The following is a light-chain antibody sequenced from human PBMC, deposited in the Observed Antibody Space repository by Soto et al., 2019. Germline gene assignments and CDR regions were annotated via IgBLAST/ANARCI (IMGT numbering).Light chain of an antibody. CDR3: QQYQQWPFYT. V-gene: IGKV3-15*01. CDR2: GAS. CDR1: RSVASN. Sequence: EVVMTQSPATLSVSPGERATLSCRASRSVASNLAWYQHKPGQGPRLLLYGASTRASGIPARFSGSGSGTEFTLTISSLQPEDFAAYYCQQYQQWPFYTFGQGTKLEIK. J-gene: IGKJ2*01.